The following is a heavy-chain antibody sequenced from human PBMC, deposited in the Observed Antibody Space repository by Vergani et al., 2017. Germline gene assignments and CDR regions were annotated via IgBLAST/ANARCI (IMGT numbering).Heavy chain of an antibody. J-gene: IGHJ3*02. Sequence: QVQLQESGPGLVKPSQTLSLTCTVSGGSISSGSYYWSCIRQPAGKGLEWIGRIYTSGSTNYNPSLKSRVTISVDTSKNQFSLKLSSVTAADTAVYYCARDTDTAMVPDAFDIWGQGTMVTVSS. D-gene: IGHD5-18*01. CDR2: IYTSGST. CDR3: ARDTDTAMVPDAFDI. CDR1: GGSISSGSYY. V-gene: IGHV4-61*02.